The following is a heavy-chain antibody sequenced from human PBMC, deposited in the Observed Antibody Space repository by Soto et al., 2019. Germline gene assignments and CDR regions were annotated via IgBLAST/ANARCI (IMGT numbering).Heavy chain of an antibody. CDR2: ISYDGSNK. D-gene: IGHD3-16*01. V-gene: IGHV3-30-3*01. CDR1: GFTFSSYA. J-gene: IGHJ4*02. Sequence: QVQLVESGGGVVQPGRSLRLSCAASGFTFSSYAMHWVRQAPGKGLEWVAVISYDGSNKYYADSVKGRFTISRDNSKNTLYLQMNSLRAEDTAVYYCARAAEASANTGGDYWGQGTLVTVSS. CDR3: ARAAEASANTGGDY.